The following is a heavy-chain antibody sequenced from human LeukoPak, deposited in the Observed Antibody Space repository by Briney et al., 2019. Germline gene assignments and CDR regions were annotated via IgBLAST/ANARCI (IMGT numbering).Heavy chain of an antibody. J-gene: IGHJ4*02. D-gene: IGHD3-3*02. CDR2: INYNGAIT. CDR3: ARDRLGPSFSVSHFDL. V-gene: IGHV3-20*04. Sequence: RTGGSLRLSCATSGFTFVDYGLSWVRRAPGKGLEWLCAINYNGAITDYADSVKGRFTISRGNAKNSLYLRMDSLRAEDTALYYCARDRLGPSFSVSHFDLWGQGTLVTVSS. CDR1: GFTFVDYG.